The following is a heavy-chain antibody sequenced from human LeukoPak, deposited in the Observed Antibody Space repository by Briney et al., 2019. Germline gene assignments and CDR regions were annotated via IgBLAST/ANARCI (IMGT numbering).Heavy chain of an antibody. CDR3: AREHYYDSPPDYFDY. D-gene: IGHD3-22*01. V-gene: IGHV4-39*07. CDR2: IYYSGST. CDR1: GGSISSSSYY. J-gene: IGHJ4*02. Sequence: PSETLSLTCTVSGGSISSSSYYWGWIRQPPGKGLEWIGSIYYSGSTYSNPSLKSRVTISVDTSKNQFSLKLSSVTAADTAVYYCAREHYYDSPPDYFDYWGQGTLVTVSS.